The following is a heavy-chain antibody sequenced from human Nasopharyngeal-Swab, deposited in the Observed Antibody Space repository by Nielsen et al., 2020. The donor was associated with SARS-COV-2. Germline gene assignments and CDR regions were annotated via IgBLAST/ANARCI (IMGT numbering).Heavy chain of an antibody. CDR3: AREPDSSGWYATSNLFDP. CDR2: INPNSGGT. J-gene: IGHJ5*02. Sequence: ASVKVSCKASGYTFTGYYMHWVRQAPGQGLEWMGRINPNSGGTNYTQKFQGRVTMTRDTCISTAYMELSRLRSDDTAVYYCAREPDSSGWYATSNLFDPWGQGTLVTVSS. D-gene: IGHD6-19*01. CDR1: GYTFTGYY. V-gene: IGHV1-2*06.